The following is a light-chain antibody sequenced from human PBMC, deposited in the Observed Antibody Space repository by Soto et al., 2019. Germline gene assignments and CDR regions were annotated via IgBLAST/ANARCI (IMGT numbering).Light chain of an antibody. Sequence: QSVLTQPPSASGTPGQRVTISCSGSSSNVGSDYVYWYQQFPGTAPKLLIFRGNQRPSGVPDRFSGSKSGTSASLAISGLRSEDEADYYCAAWDASLSGPVFGGGTKLTVL. CDR2: RGN. V-gene: IGLV1-47*01. CDR1: SSNVGSDY. CDR3: AAWDASLSGPV. J-gene: IGLJ2*01.